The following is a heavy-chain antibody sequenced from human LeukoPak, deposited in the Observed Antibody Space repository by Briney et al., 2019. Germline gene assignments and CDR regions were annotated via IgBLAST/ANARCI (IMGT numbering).Heavy chain of an antibody. CDR3: ARSTYYCDVSGYSPVDFDS. J-gene: IGHJ3*02. V-gene: IGHV3-30*04. Sequence: GGSLTLSCAASGFTFSSYAMHWVRQAPGKGLEWVAVISYDGSNKYYADSVKGRFTISRDNSKNTLYLQMNSLRAEDTAVYYCARSTYYCDVSGYSPVDFDSWGQGIMVTV. CDR1: GFTFSSYA. D-gene: IGHD3-22*01. CDR2: ISYDGSNK.